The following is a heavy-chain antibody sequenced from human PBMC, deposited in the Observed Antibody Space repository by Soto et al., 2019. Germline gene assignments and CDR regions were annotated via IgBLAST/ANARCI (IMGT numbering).Heavy chain of an antibody. CDR3: ARDRWLRFRDAFDI. V-gene: IGHV1-3*01. D-gene: IGHD5-12*01. J-gene: IGHJ3*02. CDR1: GYTFTSYA. Sequence: QVQLVQSGAEVKKPGGSVKVSCKASGYTFTSYAMHWVRQAPGQRLEWMGWINAGNGNTKYSQKFQGRVTITRDTSASTAYMELSSLRSEDTAVYYCARDRWLRFRDAFDIWGQGTMVTVSS. CDR2: INAGNGNT.